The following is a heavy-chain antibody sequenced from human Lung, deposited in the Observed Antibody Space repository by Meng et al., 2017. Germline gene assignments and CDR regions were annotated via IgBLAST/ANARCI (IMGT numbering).Heavy chain of an antibody. CDR1: GYPFTNYG. Sequence: QVHLVQSGAEVREPGASVKVSCKASGYPFTNYGISWVRQAPGQGLEWMGWISVYNVNTNYAQKFQGRVTMTTDTSTSTTYMELRSLRSDDTGVYYCARSPYSSGWPNFDSWGQGTLVTVS. J-gene: IGHJ4*02. D-gene: IGHD6-19*01. V-gene: IGHV1-18*01. CDR2: ISVYNVNT. CDR3: ARSPYSSGWPNFDS.